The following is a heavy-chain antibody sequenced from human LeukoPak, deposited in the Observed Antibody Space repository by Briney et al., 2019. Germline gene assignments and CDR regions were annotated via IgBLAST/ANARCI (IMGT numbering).Heavy chain of an antibody. J-gene: IGHJ4*02. CDR1: GGSISSYY. V-gene: IGHV4-59*08. CDR3: ASSSVGVGYNVFDY. CDR2: IYYSGST. Sequence: SETLSLTCTVSGGSISSYYWSWIRQPPGKGLEWIGYIYYSGSTNYNPSLKSRVTISVDTSKNQFSLKLSSVTAADTAVYYCASSSVGVGYNVFDYWGQGTLVTVSS. D-gene: IGHD5-24*01.